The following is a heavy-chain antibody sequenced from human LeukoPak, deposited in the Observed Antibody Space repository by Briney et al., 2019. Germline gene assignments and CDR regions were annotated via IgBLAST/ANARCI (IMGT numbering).Heavy chain of an antibody. CDR2: VHYSGST. Sequence: SENLSLTCTISGGSISSSYWTWLRQPPGKELEWIGYVHYSGSTNYNPSLKSRVSMSIDPSNNQFSVKLTSVSAADTAFYYCRSYGRPPYAFDVWGQGAMVLVSS. CDR1: GGSISSSY. V-gene: IGHV4-59*01. J-gene: IGHJ3*01. D-gene: IGHD1-14*01. CDR3: RSYGRPPYAFDV.